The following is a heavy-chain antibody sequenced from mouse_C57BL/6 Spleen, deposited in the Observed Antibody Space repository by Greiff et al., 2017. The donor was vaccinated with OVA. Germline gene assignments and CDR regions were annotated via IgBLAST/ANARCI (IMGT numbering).Heavy chain of an antibody. Sequence: EVQRVESGGGLVQPGGSLSLSCAASGFTFTDYYMSWVRQPPGKALEWLGFIRNKANGYTTEYSASVKGRFTISRDNSQSILYLQMNALRAEDSATYYCARYRGGGYYGDYARDYWGQGTSVTVSS. CDR2: IRNKANGYTT. D-gene: IGHD2-3*01. CDR3: ARYRGGGYYGDYARDY. J-gene: IGHJ4*01. V-gene: IGHV7-3*01. CDR1: GFTFTDYY.